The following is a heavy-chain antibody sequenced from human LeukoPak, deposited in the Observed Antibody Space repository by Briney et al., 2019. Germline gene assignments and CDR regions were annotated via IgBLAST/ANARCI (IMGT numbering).Heavy chain of an antibody. CDR2: IRYDGNNK. V-gene: IGHV3-30*02. CDR1: GFIFSSYG. CDR3: AKGYSGSYYYLFDY. J-gene: IGHJ4*02. Sequence: GGSLRLSCVASGFIFSSYGMHWARQAPGKGLEWVAFIRYDGNNKEYADSVKGRFTISRDNSKNTLYLQMNSLRAEDTAVYYCAKGYSGSYYYLFDYWGQGTLVTVSS. D-gene: IGHD1-26*01.